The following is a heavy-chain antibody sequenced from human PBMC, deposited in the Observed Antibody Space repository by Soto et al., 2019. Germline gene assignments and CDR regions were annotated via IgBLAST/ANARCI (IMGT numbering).Heavy chain of an antibody. Sequence: GASVKVSCKASGYTFTSYGISWVRQAPGQGLEWMGWISAYNGNTNYAQKLQGRVTMTRDTSTSTAYMELSSLGSDDTAIYYCVRGTRTTDVWGQGTTVTVSS. D-gene: IGHD1-7*01. V-gene: IGHV1-18*01. J-gene: IGHJ6*02. CDR2: ISAYNGNT. CDR3: VRGTRTTDV. CDR1: GYTFTSYG.